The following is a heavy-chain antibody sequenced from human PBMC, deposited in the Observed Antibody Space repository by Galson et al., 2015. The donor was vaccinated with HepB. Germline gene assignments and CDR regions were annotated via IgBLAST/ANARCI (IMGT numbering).Heavy chain of an antibody. J-gene: IGHJ3*02. Sequence: SLRLSCAASGFTFSSYAMSWVRQAPGKGLEWVSAISGSGGSTYYADSVKGRFTISRDNSKNTLYLQMNSLRAEDTAVYYCAKDRIRGDIVVVPAAIQRGAFDIWGQGTMVTVSS. D-gene: IGHD2-2*02. V-gene: IGHV3-23*01. CDR1: GFTFSSYA. CDR2: ISGSGGST. CDR3: AKDRIRGDIVVVPAAIQRGAFDI.